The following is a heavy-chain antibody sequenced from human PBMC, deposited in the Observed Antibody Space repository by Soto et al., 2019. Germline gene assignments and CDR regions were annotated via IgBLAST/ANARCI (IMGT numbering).Heavy chain of an antibody. CDR1: GFTFSDSW. CDR2: IKPDESEK. J-gene: IGHJ5*02. D-gene: IGHD4-4*01. Sequence: PGGSLRLSCTAPGFTFSDSWMTWVRQAPGKGLEWVARIKPDESEKKYADSVKGRFSISRDNAKNSMYLQMDSLRGEDTAVYYCVRGGSNYASWGQGTLVTVSS. CDR3: VRGGSNYAS. V-gene: IGHV3-7*01.